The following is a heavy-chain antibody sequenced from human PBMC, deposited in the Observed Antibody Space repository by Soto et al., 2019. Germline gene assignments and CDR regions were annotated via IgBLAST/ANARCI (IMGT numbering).Heavy chain of an antibody. D-gene: IGHD3-3*01. Sequence: GGSLRLSCVVSGFTFSSNWMNWVRQAPGKGLEWVSYISTSGSTIYYADSVKGRFTSSRDNAKDSLYLQMNSLRAEDTAVYYCARDRGDFWSGYYYGMDVWGQGTTVTVSS. V-gene: IGHV3-48*04. J-gene: IGHJ6*02. CDR1: GFTFSSNW. CDR3: ARDRGDFWSGYYYGMDV. CDR2: ISTSGSTI.